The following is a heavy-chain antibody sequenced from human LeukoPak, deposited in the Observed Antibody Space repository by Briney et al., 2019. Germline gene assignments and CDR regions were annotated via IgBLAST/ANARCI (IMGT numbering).Heavy chain of an antibody. J-gene: IGHJ4*02. CDR2: ITESGGGT. CDR1: GFTFGNYA. CDR3: AKGSAAGRPYYFDY. V-gene: IGHV3-23*01. D-gene: IGHD2-21*01. Sequence: GGSLRLSCAASGFTFGNYAMGWVRQAPGKGLEWVSAITESGGGTYIADSVKGRFTISRDNSKRTLFLQMYSLGAEDTARYYCAKGSAAGRPYYFDYWGQGTLVTVSS.